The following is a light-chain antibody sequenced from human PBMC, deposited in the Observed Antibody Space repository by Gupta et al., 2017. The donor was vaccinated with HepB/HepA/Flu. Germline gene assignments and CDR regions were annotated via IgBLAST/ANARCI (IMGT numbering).Light chain of an antibody. CDR2: EAS. J-gene: IGKJ5*01. Sequence: DIQMTQSPSTLSASVGDRVTIPCRASQSMSTWLTWYQQKPGKAPKLLIYEASTLESGVPSRFSGSGSGTEFTLTISSLQPDDCATYYCQQYKSYPLTFGQGTRLEIK. CDR1: QSMSTW. V-gene: IGKV1-5*03. CDR3: QQYKSYPLT.